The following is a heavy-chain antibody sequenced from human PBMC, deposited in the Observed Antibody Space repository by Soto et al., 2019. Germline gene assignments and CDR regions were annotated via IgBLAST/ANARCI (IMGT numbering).Heavy chain of an antibody. CDR1: GGSFSGYI. CDR2: INHSGSA. CDR3: ARQCRGVTCHWFVP. V-gene: IGHV4-34*01. D-gene: IGHD2-15*01. J-gene: IGHJ5*02. Sequence: PSEILSLTCDVYGGSFSGYIWTWIRQTPRKGLQWIGQINHSGSANYNPSLKSRVTISVDTSKNQFSLTLTSVTAADTAVYYCARQCRGVTCHWFVPWGQGTLVTVSS.